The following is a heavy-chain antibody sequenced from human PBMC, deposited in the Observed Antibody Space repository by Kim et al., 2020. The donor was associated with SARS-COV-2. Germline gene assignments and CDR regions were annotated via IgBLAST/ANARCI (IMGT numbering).Heavy chain of an antibody. D-gene: IGHD3-9*01. Sequence: ASVKVSCKASGYTFTSYAMHWVRQAPGQRLEWMGWINAGNGNTKYSQKFQGRVTITRDTSASTAYMELSSLRSEDTAVYYCARGLRYFDQGAYYYYGMDVWGQGTTVTVSS. CDR1: GYTFTSYA. J-gene: IGHJ6*02. CDR3: ARGLRYFDQGAYYYYGMDV. V-gene: IGHV1-3*01. CDR2: INAGNGNT.